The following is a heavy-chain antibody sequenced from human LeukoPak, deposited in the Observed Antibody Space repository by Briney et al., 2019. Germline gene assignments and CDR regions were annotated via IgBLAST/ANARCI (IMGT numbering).Heavy chain of an antibody. V-gene: IGHV1-46*01. Sequence: ASVKVSCKASGYTFTSYYIHWVRQAPGQGLEWMGIINPSGGSTSYAQKFQGRVTMTRDTSTSTVYMELSSLRSEDTAVYYCARAGPYYDFWSGYYGSGYYYGMDDWGQGTTVTVSS. CDR1: GYTFTSYY. D-gene: IGHD3-3*01. J-gene: IGHJ6*02. CDR2: INPSGGST. CDR3: ARAGPYYDFWSGYYGSGYYYGMDD.